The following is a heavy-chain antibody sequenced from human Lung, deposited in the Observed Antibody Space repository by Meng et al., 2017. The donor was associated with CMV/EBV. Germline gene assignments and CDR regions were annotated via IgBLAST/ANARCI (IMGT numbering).Heavy chain of an antibody. Sequence: ESLKISXAASGFTFSSYTMNWVRQAPGKGLEWVSSISTRSSYIYYADSVKGRFTVSRDNAKNSLYLQMNSLRAEDTAVYYCARHNYLWGSYPLDYWGQGXLVTVSS. CDR1: GFTFSSYT. CDR2: ISTRSSYI. D-gene: IGHD3-16*01. J-gene: IGHJ4*02. V-gene: IGHV3-21*01. CDR3: ARHNYLWGSYPLDY.